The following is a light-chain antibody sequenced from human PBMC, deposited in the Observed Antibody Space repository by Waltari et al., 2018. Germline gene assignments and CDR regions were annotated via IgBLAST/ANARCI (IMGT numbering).Light chain of an antibody. J-gene: IGKJ4*01. V-gene: IGKV3-15*01. CDR1: QSISRN. CDR2: AAS. Sequence: EIVMTQSPSTLSVSPGDGATLSCRASQSISRNLAWYQQRPGPSPRLLIYAASTRAPGVPGRFSGSGSGTEFTLSISTLQSEDFGVYYCQQYDDWPPLTFGGGTKVEIK. CDR3: QQYDDWPPLT.